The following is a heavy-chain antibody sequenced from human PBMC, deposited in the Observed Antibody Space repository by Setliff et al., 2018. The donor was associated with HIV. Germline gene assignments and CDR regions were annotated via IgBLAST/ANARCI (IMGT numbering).Heavy chain of an antibody. V-gene: IGHV3-30*03. D-gene: IGHD3-3*01. Sequence: GVSLRLSCEASGFTFRHYAMHWVRQAPGKGLEWVAVVSYDAERKYYADSVKGRFTISRDNPRNTVYLQMTGLRLDDTAVYYCARDSAAWVTELGILGYWGQGTLVTVSS. CDR2: VSYDAERK. CDR1: GFTFRHYA. CDR3: ARDSAAWVTELGILGY. J-gene: IGHJ4*02.